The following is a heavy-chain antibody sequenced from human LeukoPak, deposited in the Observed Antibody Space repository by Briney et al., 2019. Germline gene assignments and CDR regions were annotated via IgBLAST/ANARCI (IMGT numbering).Heavy chain of an antibody. V-gene: IGHV3-11*04. Sequence: GGSLRLSCAASGFSFSDYYMSWIRQAPGKGLEWISYISSTIRTTYYTDSVRGRFTISRDNSKSSLYLQMNSLTVEDTAVYYCTRGGNFWYFDLWGRGTLVTVSS. CDR2: ISSTIRTT. J-gene: IGHJ2*01. CDR1: GFSFSDYY. CDR3: TRGGNFWYFDL. D-gene: IGHD1-7*01.